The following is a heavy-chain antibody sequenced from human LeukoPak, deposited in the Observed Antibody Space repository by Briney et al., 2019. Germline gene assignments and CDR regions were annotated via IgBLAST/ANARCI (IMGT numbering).Heavy chain of an antibody. D-gene: IGHD2-21*02. Sequence: GGSLRLSCAASGFTFSTYNMNWVRQAPGKGLEWVSSISSSSNYIYYADSVKGRFTISRDNAKNSLYLQMNSLRAEDTAVYYCARVSKGVVVTAYYFDYWGQGTLVTVSS. CDR2: ISSSSNYI. CDR3: ARVSKGVVVTAYYFDY. J-gene: IGHJ4*02. CDR1: GFTFSTYN. V-gene: IGHV3-21*01.